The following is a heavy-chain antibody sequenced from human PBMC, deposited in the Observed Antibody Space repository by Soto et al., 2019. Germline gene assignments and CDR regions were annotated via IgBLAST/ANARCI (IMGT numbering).Heavy chain of an antibody. J-gene: IGHJ4*02. D-gene: IGHD1-26*01. CDR1: GFNVRAYT. CDR2: ISSDGNHK. Sequence: QVKLVESGGGVVQPGRSLRLSCAASGFNVRAYTMHWVRQAPGKGLEWVAVISSDGNHKYYTDSVKGRFTISRDTSTNTLYLQMNSLRAEDTAVYYCARWELPLFDYWGQGTLVTVSS. V-gene: IGHV3-30-3*01. CDR3: ARWELPLFDY.